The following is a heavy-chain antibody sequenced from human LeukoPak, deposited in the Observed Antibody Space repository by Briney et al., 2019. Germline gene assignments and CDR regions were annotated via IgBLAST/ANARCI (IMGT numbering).Heavy chain of an antibody. CDR1: RGTFSSSA. CDR3: SRDQGLTALPPYGLDV. Sequence: SVKVSCKTSRGTFSSSAITWVRQAPGQGLEWMGRIIPVLNITTYAQKFQGSVTITADTSTSTVYMELSSLRSEETAVYYFSRDQGLTALPPYGLDVWGQGTTVIVSS. D-gene: IGHD2-2*02. J-gene: IGHJ6*02. CDR2: IIPVLNIT. V-gene: IGHV1-69*04.